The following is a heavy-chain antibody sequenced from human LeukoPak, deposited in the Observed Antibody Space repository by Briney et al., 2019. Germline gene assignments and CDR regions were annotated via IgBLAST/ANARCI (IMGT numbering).Heavy chain of an antibody. CDR1: GFTFSSYG. J-gene: IGHJ6*03. CDR2: IWYDGSNK. V-gene: IGHV3-33*06. Sequence: SGGSLRLSCAASGFTFSSYGMHWVRQAPGKGLEWVAVIWYDGSNKYYADSVKGRFTISRDNSKNTLYLQMNSLRAEDTAVYYCAKSEAYYYMDVWGKGTTVTVSS. CDR3: AKSEAYYYMDV.